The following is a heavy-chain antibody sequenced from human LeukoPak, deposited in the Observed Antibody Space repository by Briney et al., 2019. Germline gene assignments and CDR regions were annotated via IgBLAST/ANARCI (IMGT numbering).Heavy chain of an antibody. CDR3: TRAHRRGIVYANYVVY. CDR2: IRSKAYGGTT. J-gene: IGHJ4*02. CDR1: GFTFGDYA. D-gene: IGHD2-8*01. V-gene: IGHV3-49*04. Sequence: PGGSLRLSCTASGFTFGDYAMSWVRQAPGKGLEWVGFIRSKAYGGTTEYAASVKGRFPISRDDSKSIAYLQMNSLKTEDTAVYYCTRAHRRGIVYANYVVYWGQGTLVTVSS.